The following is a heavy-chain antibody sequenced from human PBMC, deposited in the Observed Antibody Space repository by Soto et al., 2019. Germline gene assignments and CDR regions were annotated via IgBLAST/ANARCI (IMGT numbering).Heavy chain of an antibody. CDR3: ARVYSSSWFGMSGYYYGMDV. CDR1: GFTFSSYA. Sequence: VQLVESGGGVVQPGRSLRLSCAASGFTFSSYAMHWVRQAPGKGLEWVAVISYDGSNKYYADSVKGRFTISRDNSKNTLYLQMHSLRAEDTAVYYCARVYSSSWFGMSGYYYGMDVWGQGTTVTFSS. D-gene: IGHD6-13*01. V-gene: IGHV3-30-3*01. CDR2: ISYDGSNK. J-gene: IGHJ6*02.